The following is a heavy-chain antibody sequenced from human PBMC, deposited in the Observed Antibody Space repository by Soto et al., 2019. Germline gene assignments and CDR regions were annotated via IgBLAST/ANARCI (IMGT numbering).Heavy chain of an antibody. Sequence: PSETLSLTCTVSGGSINSGSYYWSWIRQHPGKGLEWIGYIYYSGNTYYNPSLKSRLTISVDTSKNQFSLKLSSVTAADTAVYYCARDLSNWNYLDPWGQGTLVTAPQ. V-gene: IGHV4-31*03. CDR2: IYYSGNT. D-gene: IGHD1-7*01. J-gene: IGHJ5*02. CDR3: ARDLSNWNYLDP. CDR1: GGSINSGSYY.